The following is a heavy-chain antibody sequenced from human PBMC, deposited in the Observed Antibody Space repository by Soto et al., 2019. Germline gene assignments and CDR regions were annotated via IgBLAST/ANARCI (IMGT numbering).Heavy chain of an antibody. D-gene: IGHD3-3*01. CDR3: ARDKYDFWSGTTGYFQH. CDR2: INPNSGGT. J-gene: IGHJ1*01. CDR1: GYTFTGYY. V-gene: IGHV1-2*04. Sequence: QVQLVQSGAEVKKPGASVKVSCKASGYTFTGYYMHWVRQAPGQGLEWMGWINPNSGGTNYAQKVQGWATMTRDTSISPAYMELSRLRSDDTAVYYCARDKYDFWSGTTGYFQHWGQGTLVTVSS.